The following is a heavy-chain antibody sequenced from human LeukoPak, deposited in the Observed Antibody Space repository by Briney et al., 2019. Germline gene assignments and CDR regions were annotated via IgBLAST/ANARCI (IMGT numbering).Heavy chain of an antibody. CDR3: ARSTKLWFGELGAFDI. J-gene: IGHJ3*02. CDR1: GGSISGYY. V-gene: IGHV4-59*08. D-gene: IGHD3-10*01. Sequence: SETLSLTCTVSGGSISGYYWSWIRQPPGKGLEWIGYIYYGGSTNYNPSLKSRVTMSVVKSKNLFSLNLSSVTAADTAVYYCARSTKLWFGELGAFDIWGQGTMVTVSS. CDR2: IYYGGST.